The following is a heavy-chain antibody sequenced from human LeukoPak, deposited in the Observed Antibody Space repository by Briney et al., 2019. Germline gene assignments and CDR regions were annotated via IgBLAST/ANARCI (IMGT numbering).Heavy chain of an antibody. V-gene: IGHV4-38-2*02. CDR2: IYHSGST. CDR3: ARDSPTADIVVAPAAILID. J-gene: IGHJ4*02. CDR1: GYSISSGYY. D-gene: IGHD2-2*02. Sequence: PSETLSLTCTVSGYSISSGYYWGWIRQPPGKGLEWIGSIYHSGSTYYNPSLKSRVTISVDTSKNQFSLKLSSVTAADTAVYYCARDSPTADIVVAPAAILIDWGQGTLVTVSS.